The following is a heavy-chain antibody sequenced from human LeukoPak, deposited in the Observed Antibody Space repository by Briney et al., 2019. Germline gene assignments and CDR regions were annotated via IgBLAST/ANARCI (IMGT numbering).Heavy chain of an antibody. Sequence: GASVKVSCKASGFTFTSSAMQWVRQARGQRLEWIGWIVVGSGNTNYAQKFQERVTVTRDMSTSTAYMELSSLRSEDTAVYYCAASWRPDYYDSSGYSDYWGQGTLDTVSS. CDR3: AASWRPDYYDSSGYSDY. J-gene: IGHJ4*02. CDR1: GFTFTSSA. V-gene: IGHV1-58*02. CDR2: IVVGSGNT. D-gene: IGHD3-22*01.